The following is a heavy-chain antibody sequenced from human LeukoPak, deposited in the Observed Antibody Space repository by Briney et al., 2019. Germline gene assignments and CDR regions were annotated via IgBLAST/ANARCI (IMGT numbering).Heavy chain of an antibody. D-gene: IGHD3-22*01. Sequence: PSETLSLTCTVSGYSMSSGYYWGWIRQPPERGLEWIGSMYHTGSTYYNPSLKSRVTISVDTSKNQFSLKLSSVTAADTAVYYCARLGVYYYDSSGYYLGFDYWGQGTLVTVSS. J-gene: IGHJ4*02. CDR3: ARLGVYYYDSSGYYLGFDY. CDR2: MYHTGST. V-gene: IGHV4-38-2*02. CDR1: GYSMSSGYY.